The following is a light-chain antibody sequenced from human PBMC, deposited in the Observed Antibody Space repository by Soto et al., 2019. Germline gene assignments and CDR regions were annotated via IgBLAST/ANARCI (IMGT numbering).Light chain of an antibody. J-gene: IGKJ4*01. CDR2: DAS. V-gene: IGKV3-11*01. CDR3: QQRSNWQLT. CDR1: QSVSSY. Sequence: EIVLIQSPATLSLSPGERATLSCRASQSVSSYLAWYQQKPGQAPRLLIYDASNRATGIPARFSGSGSGTDFTLTISSLEPEDFAVYYCQQRSNWQLTFGGGTKVEIK.